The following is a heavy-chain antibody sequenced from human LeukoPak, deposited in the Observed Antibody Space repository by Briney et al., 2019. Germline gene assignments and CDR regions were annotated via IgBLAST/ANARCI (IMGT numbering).Heavy chain of an antibody. CDR2: INPSGGST. D-gene: IGHD6-13*01. CDR3: ARDWGGEIAAADTDAFDI. V-gene: IGHV1-46*01. J-gene: IGHJ3*02. Sequence: GASVKVSCKASGYTFTSYYMHWVRQAPGQGLEWMGIINPSGGSTSYAQKFQGRVTMTRDTSTSTVYMELSSLRSEDTAVYYCARDWGGEIAAADTDAFDIWGQGTMVTVSS. CDR1: GYTFTSYY.